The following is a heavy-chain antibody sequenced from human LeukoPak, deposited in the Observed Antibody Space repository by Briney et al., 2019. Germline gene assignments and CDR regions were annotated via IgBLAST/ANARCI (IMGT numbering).Heavy chain of an antibody. D-gene: IGHD3-10*01. CDR2: IHYSGTT. CDR3: ARDRPGP. V-gene: IGHV4-39*07. CDR1: GGSVSSDTYY. Sequence: PSETESLTCTVSGGSVSSDTYYWSWIRQPPGKGLEWIGSIHYSGTTYYNPSLKSRLTISVDTSKNQFSLKLTSVTAADTAVYYCARDRPGPWGQGTMVTVSS. J-gene: IGHJ3*01.